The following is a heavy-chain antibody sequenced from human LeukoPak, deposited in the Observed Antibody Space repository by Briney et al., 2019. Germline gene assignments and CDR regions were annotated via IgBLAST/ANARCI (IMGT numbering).Heavy chain of an antibody. CDR1: GFTFSSYW. D-gene: IGHD6-6*01. J-gene: IGHJ4*02. CDR2: IDSDGSST. V-gene: IGHV3-74*01. CDR3: ARSLEYSSSNDY. Sequence: GGSLRLSCAASGFTFSSYWMYWVRQAPGKGLVWVSRIDSDGSSTNYADSVKGRFTISRDNAKNTLHLQMNSLRAEDTAVYYCARSLEYSSSNDYWGQGTLVTVSS.